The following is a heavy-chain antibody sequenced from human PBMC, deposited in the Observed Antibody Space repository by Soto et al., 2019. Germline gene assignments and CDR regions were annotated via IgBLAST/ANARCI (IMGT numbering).Heavy chain of an antibody. CDR2: IYYSGST. J-gene: IGHJ5*02. CDR1: GGSISSYY. Sequence: ASETLSLTCTVSGGSISSYYWSWIRQPPGKGLEWIGRIYYSGSTYYNPSLKSRVTISVDTSKNQFSLKLSSVTAADTAVYYCTNSNWFDPWGQGTLVTVSS. D-gene: IGHD3-10*01. CDR3: TNSNWFDP. V-gene: IGHV4-59*05.